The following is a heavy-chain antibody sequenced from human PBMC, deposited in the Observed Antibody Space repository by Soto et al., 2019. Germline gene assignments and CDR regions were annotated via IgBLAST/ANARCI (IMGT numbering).Heavy chain of an antibody. CDR1: GFTFSSYA. D-gene: IGHD1-26*01. Sequence: GGSLRLSCAASGFTFSSYAMSWVRQAPGKGLEWVSAISGSGGSTYYADSVKGRFTISRDNSKNTLYLQMNSLRAEDTALYYCAKDLFRGIVGASYYFDYWGQGTLVTVSS. V-gene: IGHV3-23*01. CDR2: ISGSGGST. CDR3: AKDLFRGIVGASYYFDY. J-gene: IGHJ4*02.